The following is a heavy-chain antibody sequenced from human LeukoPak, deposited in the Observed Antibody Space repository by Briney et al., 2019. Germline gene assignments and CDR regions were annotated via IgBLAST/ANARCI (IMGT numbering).Heavy chain of an antibody. V-gene: IGHV5-51*01. CDR2: IYPGDSDT. Sequence: GESLKISCKGSGYSFTSYWIGWVRQMPGKGLEWMGIIYPGDSDTRYSPSFQGQVTISADKSISTAYLQWSSLKASDTAMYYCARRVLGAHSSRGAFDIWGQGTMVTVSS. CDR1: GYSFTSYW. J-gene: IGHJ3*02. CDR3: ARRVLGAHSSRGAFDI. D-gene: IGHD6-13*01.